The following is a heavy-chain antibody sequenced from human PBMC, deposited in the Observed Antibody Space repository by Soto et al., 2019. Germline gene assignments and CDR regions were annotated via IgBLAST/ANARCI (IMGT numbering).Heavy chain of an antibody. V-gene: IGHV3-23*01. D-gene: IGHD6-13*01. CDR3: AKNGASSSSWYMWYYGMDV. CDR2: ISISGGST. Sequence: GVSLRLSCAASGFTFSSYAMSWVRQAPGKGLEWVSAISISGGSTYYADSVKGRFTISRDNSKNTLYLQMNSLRAEDTAVYYCAKNGASSSSWYMWYYGMDVWGQGTTVTVSS. J-gene: IGHJ6*02. CDR1: GFTFSSYA.